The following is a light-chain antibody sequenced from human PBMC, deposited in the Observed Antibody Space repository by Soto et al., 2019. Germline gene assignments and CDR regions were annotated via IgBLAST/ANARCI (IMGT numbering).Light chain of an antibody. CDR3: GSWDSSLSAYV. CDR2: DDN. CDR1: SSNIGGNS. Sequence: QSVLTQPPPVSAAPGRKVTISCSGSSSNIGGNSVSWYQQLPGTAPKLLIYDDNKRPSGIPDRFSGSKSGTSATLGITGFQTGDEADYYCGSWDSSLSAYVFGTGTKVTV. J-gene: IGLJ1*01. V-gene: IGLV1-51*01.